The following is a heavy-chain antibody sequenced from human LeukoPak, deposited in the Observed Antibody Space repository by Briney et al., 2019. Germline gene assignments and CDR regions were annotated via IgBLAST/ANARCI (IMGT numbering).Heavy chain of an antibody. CDR1: GFTFDDYA. CDR3: AKDHLPLGYYSGGSCYHSGGFDY. J-gene: IGHJ4*02. CDR2: ISWNSGSI. V-gene: IGHV3-9*01. Sequence: GGSLRLSCAASGFTFDDYAMHWVRQAPGKGLEWVSGISWNSGSIGYADSVKGRFTISRDNAKNSLYLQMNSLRAEDTALYYCAKDHLPLGYYSGGSCYHSGGFDYWGQGTLVTVSS. D-gene: IGHD2-15*01.